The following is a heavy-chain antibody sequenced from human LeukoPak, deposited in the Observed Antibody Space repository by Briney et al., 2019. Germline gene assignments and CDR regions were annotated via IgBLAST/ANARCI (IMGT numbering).Heavy chain of an antibody. V-gene: IGHV3-11*01. CDR2: ISGSGYVI. CDR1: GFPFSDYF. Sequence: GGSLRLSCAASGFPFSDYFMNWVRLTPERGLEWLAYISGSGYVIDYADSVKGRFIISRDNAKNSLYLQVHSLRAEDTAVYYCARDPVIGATSKRVHGGLDYWGQGTLVTVSS. J-gene: IGHJ4*02. D-gene: IGHD2-21*01. CDR3: ARDPVIGATSKRVHGGLDY.